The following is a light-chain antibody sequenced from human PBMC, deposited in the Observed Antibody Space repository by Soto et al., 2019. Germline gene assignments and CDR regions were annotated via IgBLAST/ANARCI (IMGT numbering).Light chain of an antibody. CDR3: QQYGSSPLT. V-gene: IGKV3-20*01. J-gene: IGKJ4*01. Sequence: EIVLTQSPATLSLSPGERATLSCRAGQSVPHNYIAWYQQKPGQAPRLLIYGASSRATGIPDRFSGSGSGTDFTLTISRLEPEDFAVYYCQQYGSSPLTFGGGTKVDIK. CDR2: GAS. CDR1: QSVPHNY.